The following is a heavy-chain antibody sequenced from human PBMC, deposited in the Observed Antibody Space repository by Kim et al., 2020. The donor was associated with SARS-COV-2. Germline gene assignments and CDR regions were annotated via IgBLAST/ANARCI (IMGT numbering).Heavy chain of an antibody. J-gene: IGHJ5*02. D-gene: IGHD6-13*01. CDR2: INHSGST. V-gene: IGHV4-34*01. Sequence: SETLSLTCAVYGGSFSGYYWSWIRQPPGKGLEWIGEINHSGSTNYNPSLKSRVTISVDTSKNQFSLKLSSVTAADTAVYYCARVADSSSWYGINNRYNWFDPWGQGTLVTVSS. CDR1: GGSFSGYY. CDR3: ARVADSSSWYGINNRYNWFDP.